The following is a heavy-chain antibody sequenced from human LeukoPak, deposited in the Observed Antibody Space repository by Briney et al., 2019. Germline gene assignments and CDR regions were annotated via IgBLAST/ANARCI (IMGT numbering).Heavy chain of an antibody. CDR3: ARFYYDSSYDAFDI. D-gene: IGHD3-22*01. CDR2: IIPILGIA. Sequence: ASVKVSCKASGGTFSSYAISWVRQAPGQGLEWMGRIIPILGIANYAQKFQGRVTITADKSTSTAYMELSSLRSEDTAVYYCARFYYDSSYDAFDIWGQGTMVTVSS. CDR1: GGTFSSYA. J-gene: IGHJ3*02. V-gene: IGHV1-69*04.